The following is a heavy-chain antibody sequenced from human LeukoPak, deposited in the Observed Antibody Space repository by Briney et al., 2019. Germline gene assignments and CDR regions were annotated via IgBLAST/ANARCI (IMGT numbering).Heavy chain of an antibody. J-gene: IGHJ3*02. CDR1: GGTFSSYV. V-gene: IGHV1-69*01. CDR3: AREPEPAITMVRGEVFDI. D-gene: IGHD3-10*01. CDR2: IIPGFGTA. Sequence: SVKVSCKASGGTFSSYVISWVRQAPGQGLEWMGGIIPGFGTANYAQKFQGTVTITADVSATTVYMVLNSLRSEDTAVYYCAREPEPAITMVRGEVFDIWGQGTMVIVS.